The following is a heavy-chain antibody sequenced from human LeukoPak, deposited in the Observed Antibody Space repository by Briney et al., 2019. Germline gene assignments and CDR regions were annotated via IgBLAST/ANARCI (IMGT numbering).Heavy chain of an antibody. CDR3: ARERIAAAGTLDY. V-gene: IGHV4-61*02. CDR2: IYTSGST. CDR1: GGSISRGSYY. J-gene: IGHJ4*02. D-gene: IGHD6-13*01. Sequence: SQTLSLTCTVSGGSISRGSYYWSWIRQPAGKGLEWIGRIYTSGSTNYNPSLKSRVTISVDTSKNQFSLKLSSVTAADTAVYYCARERIAAAGTLDYWGQGTLVTVSS.